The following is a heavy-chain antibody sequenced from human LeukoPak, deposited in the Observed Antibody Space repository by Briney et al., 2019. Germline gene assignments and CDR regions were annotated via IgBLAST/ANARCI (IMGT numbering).Heavy chain of an antibody. J-gene: IGHJ4*02. CDR1: GFTFSSYG. D-gene: IGHD3-22*01. CDR3: AKETYDSSGPIDY. CDR2: ISGSGGST. V-gene: IGHV3-23*01. Sequence: GGTLRLSCAASGFTFSSYGMSWVRQAPGKGLEWVSAISGSGGSTYYADSVKGRFTISRDNSKNTLYLQMNSLRAEDTAVYYCAKETYDSSGPIDYWGQGTLVTVSS.